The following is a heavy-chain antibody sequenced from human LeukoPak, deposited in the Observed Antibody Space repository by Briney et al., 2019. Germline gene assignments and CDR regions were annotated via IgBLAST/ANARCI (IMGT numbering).Heavy chain of an antibody. CDR2: IIPIFGTA. CDR1: GGTFTSYA. CDR3: ARDHGGYSDD. D-gene: IGHD5-12*01. V-gene: IGHV1-69*13. Sequence: SVKVSCKAAGGTFTSYAISWVRQAPGQGLEWMGGIIPIFGTANYAQKFQGRVTITADESTSTAYMELSSLRSEDTAVYYCARDHGGYSDDWGQGTLVTVSS. J-gene: IGHJ4*02.